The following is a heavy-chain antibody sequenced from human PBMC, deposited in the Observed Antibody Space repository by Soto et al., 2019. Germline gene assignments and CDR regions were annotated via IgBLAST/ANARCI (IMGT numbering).Heavy chain of an antibody. CDR2: IGTAGDT. CDR3: TRGADGFDY. V-gene: IGHV3-13*01. J-gene: IGHJ4*02. Sequence: EVQLVESGGDLVQPGGSLRLSCAASGFTFRSYDFQRVRQATGKGLEWVSGIGTAGDTYYAGSVKGRFIMSRENAKNSLYLQMNSLRAGDTAVYYCTRGADGFDYWGQGTLVTVSS. CDR1: GFTFRSYD. D-gene: IGHD3-16*01.